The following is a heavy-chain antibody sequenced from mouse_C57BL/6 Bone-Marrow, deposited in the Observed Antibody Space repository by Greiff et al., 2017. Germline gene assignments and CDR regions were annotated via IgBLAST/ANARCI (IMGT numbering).Heavy chain of an antibody. CDR3: TRRLSFDF. J-gene: IGHJ2*01. CDR2: INPYNGGT. CDR1: GYTFTDYY. Sequence: EVQLQQSGPVLVKPGASVKMSCKASGYTFTDYYMNWVKQSHGKSLEWIGVINPYNGGTSYNQTFKGKATLTVDKSSSTAYMELNSLTSEDTAVYYCTRRLSFDFWGQGTTLTVSS. V-gene: IGHV1-19*01. D-gene: IGHD6-1*01.